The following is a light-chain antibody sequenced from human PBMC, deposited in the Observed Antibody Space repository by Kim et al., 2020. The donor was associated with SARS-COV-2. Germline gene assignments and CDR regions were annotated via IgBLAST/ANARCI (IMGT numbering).Light chain of an antibody. V-gene: IGKV1-16*01. J-gene: IGKJ4*01. CDR2: GAS. CDR3: QQYKSYTLT. Sequence: DIQMTQSPSSLSASVGDRVTITCRASQGVAKDLAWFQQEPGKAPKSLIYGASSLQSGVPSRFSGSGSGTEFTLTITSLQPEDFATYFCQQYKSYTLTFGGGAKMDIK. CDR1: QGVAKD.